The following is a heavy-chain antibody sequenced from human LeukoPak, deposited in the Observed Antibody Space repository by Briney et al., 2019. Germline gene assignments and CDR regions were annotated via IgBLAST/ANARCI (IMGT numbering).Heavy chain of an antibody. J-gene: IGHJ4*02. V-gene: IGHV4-59*01. Sequence: PSETLSLTCTVSGGSISSYYWSWVRQPPGKGLGWIGYIYYSGSTSSNPFLKSRVTISVDTSKNHFSLRLSSVTAADTAVYYCAREISYSAAFDYWGQGTLLTVSS. CDR3: AREISYSAAFDY. CDR2: IYYSGST. CDR1: GGSISSYY. D-gene: IGHD3-10*01.